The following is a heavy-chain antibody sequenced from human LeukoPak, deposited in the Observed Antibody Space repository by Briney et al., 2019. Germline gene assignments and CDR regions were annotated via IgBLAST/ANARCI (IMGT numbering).Heavy chain of an antibody. J-gene: IGHJ4*02. CDR3: ASLRDGYILGY. Sequence: GGSLRLSCAASGFTFSSYSMNWVRQAPGKGLEWVSSISSSSSYIYYADSVKGRFTISRDNAKNSLHLQMNSLRAEDTAVYYCASLRDGYILGYWGQGTLVTVSS. CDR2: ISSSSSYI. D-gene: IGHD5-24*01. CDR1: GFTFSSYS. V-gene: IGHV3-21*01.